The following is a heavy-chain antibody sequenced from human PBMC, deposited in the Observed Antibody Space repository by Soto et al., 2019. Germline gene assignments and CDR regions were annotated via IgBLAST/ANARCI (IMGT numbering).Heavy chain of an antibody. Sequence: QITLKESGPTLVKPTQTLTLTCTFSGFSLSTSGVGVGWIRQPPGKAPEWLALIYWDDDKRYSPSLKSRLTITKDTSKNQVVLTMTNMDPVDTATYYCAHGSREYSGYDPNWFDPWGQGTLVTVSS. CDR1: GFSLSTSGVG. CDR2: IYWDDDK. V-gene: IGHV2-5*02. J-gene: IGHJ5*02. D-gene: IGHD5-12*01. CDR3: AHGSREYSGYDPNWFDP.